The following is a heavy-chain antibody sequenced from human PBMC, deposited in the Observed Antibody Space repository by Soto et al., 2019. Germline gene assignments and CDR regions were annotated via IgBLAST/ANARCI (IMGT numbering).Heavy chain of an antibody. CDR2: ISGSGGST. Sequence: GGSLRLSCAASGFTFSSYAMSWVRQAPGKGLEWVSAISGSGGSTYYADSVKGRFTISRDNSKNTLYLQMNSLRAEDTAVYYCAKTARKGGYSYDYYYYYYMDVWGKGTTVTVSS. V-gene: IGHV3-23*01. CDR3: AKTARKGGYSYDYYYYYYMDV. D-gene: IGHD5-18*01. J-gene: IGHJ6*03. CDR1: GFTFSSYA.